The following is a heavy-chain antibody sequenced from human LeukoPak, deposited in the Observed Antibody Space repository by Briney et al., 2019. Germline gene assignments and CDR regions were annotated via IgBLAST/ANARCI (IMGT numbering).Heavy chain of an antibody. Sequence: PGGSLRLSCAASGFTFNTYTMNWVRQAPGKGLEWVSYISSGSSIIYYADSVKGRFTISRDNAKNSLYLQMSSLRDEDTAVYYCAREPFDYWGQGILVTVSS. V-gene: IGHV3-48*02. J-gene: IGHJ4*02. CDR1: GFTFNTYT. CDR2: ISSGSSII. CDR3: AREPFDY.